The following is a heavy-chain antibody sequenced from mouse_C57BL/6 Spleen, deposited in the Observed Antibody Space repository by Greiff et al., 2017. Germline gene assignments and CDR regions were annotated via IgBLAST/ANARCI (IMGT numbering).Heavy chain of an antibody. J-gene: IGHJ4*01. CDR1: GYTFTSYW. Sequence: QVQLQQSGAELVMPGASVKLSCKASGYTFTSYWMHWVKQRPGQGLEWIGEIDPSDSYTNYNQKFKGKSTLTVDKSSSTAYMQLSSLTSEDSAVYYCARREDYGGAMDYWGQGTSVTVSS. D-gene: IGHD2-4*01. CDR2: IDPSDSYT. CDR3: ARREDYGGAMDY. V-gene: IGHV1-69*01.